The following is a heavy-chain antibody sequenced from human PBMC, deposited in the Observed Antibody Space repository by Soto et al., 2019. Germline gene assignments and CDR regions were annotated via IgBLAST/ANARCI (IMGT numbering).Heavy chain of an antibody. CDR3: ARLNVYCVSTGCHGYYGMDV. CDR1: GGSISSYY. D-gene: IGHD2-2*01. CDR2: IYSTEST. Sequence: PSETMSVTCTVAGGSISSYYWSWIRKPQGKGLEWIGYIYSTESTNYNPSLLSRVTISADTSMNEFSLRLSSVTAADTAVYYCARLNVYCVSTGCHGYYGMDVWGQGTTVTVSS. J-gene: IGHJ6*02. V-gene: IGHV4-4*08.